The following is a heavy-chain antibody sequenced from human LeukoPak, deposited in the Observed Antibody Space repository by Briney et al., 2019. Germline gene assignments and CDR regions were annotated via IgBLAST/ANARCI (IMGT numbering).Heavy chain of an antibody. J-gene: IGHJ4*02. CDR3: ARGYYDFWSGHPYYFDY. CDR2: IYYSGST. V-gene: IGHV4-31*03. Sequence: SQTLSLTCTVSGGSISSGGYYWSWIRQHPGKGLEWIGYIYYSGSTYYNPSLKSRVTISVDTSMNQFSLKLSSVTAADTAVYYCARGYYDFWSGHPYYFDYWGQGTLVTVSS. D-gene: IGHD3-3*01. CDR1: GGSISSGGYY.